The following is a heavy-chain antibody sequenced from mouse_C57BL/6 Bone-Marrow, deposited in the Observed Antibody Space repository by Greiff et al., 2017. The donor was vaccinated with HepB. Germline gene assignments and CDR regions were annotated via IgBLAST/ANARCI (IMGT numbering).Heavy chain of an antibody. V-gene: IGHV1-53*01. J-gene: IGHJ1*03. CDR1: GYTFTSYW. CDR3: ARSGLGPYWYFDV. Sequence: VQLQQPGTELVKPGASVKLSCKASGYTFTSYWMHWVKQRPGQGLEWIGNINPSNGGTNYNEKFKSKATLTVDKPSSTAYMQLSSLTSEDSAVYDCARSGLGPYWYFDVWGTGTTVTVSS. D-gene: IGHD4-1*01. CDR2: INPSNGGT.